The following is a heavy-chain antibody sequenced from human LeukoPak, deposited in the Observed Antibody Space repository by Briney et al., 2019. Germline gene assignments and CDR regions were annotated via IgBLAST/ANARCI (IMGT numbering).Heavy chain of an antibody. D-gene: IGHD6-13*01. CDR2: ISDTSFYI. CDR1: GFTFSSYS. J-gene: IGHJ3*02. CDR3: AKSGRRGSSWSADAFDI. V-gene: IGHV3-21*04. Sequence: GGSLRLSCEASGFTFSSYSMNWVRQAPGKGLEWVSSISDTSFYIYYIDSVKGRFTISRDNPKNSLYLQMNSLRAEDTAVYYCAKSGRRGSSWSADAFDIWGQGTMVTVSS.